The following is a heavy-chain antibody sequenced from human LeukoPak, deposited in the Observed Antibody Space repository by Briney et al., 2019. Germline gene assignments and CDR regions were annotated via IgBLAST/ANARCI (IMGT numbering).Heavy chain of an antibody. CDR3: TRGRPNYSSFDS. CDR2: VNSDGSNP. CDR1: GFTFSSYW. Sequence: GRSLRLSCAASGFTFSSYWMHWVRQAPGKGLVWVSRVNSDGSNPIFADSVRGRFTVSRDNAKGTLYLQMTSLRAEDTAVYYCTRGRPNYSSFDSWGRGTLVTVSS. J-gene: IGHJ4*02. V-gene: IGHV3-74*01. D-gene: IGHD6-19*01.